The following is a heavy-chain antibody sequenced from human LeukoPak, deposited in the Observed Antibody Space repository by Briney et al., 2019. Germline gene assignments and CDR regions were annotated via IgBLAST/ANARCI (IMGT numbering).Heavy chain of an antibody. D-gene: IGHD3-22*01. CDR3: ARMQYYYDSSGYYPLRYFDL. J-gene: IGHJ2*01. Sequence: SVKVSCKASGYTFTSYDINWVRQATGQGLEWMGWMNPNSGNTGYAQKFQGRVTMTRNTSISTAYMELSSLRSEDTAVYYCARMQYYYDSSGYYPLRYFDLWGRGTLVTVSS. CDR2: MNPNSGNT. V-gene: IGHV1-8*01. CDR1: GYTFTSYD.